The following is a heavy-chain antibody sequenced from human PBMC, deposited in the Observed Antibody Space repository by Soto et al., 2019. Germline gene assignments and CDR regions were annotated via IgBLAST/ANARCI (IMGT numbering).Heavy chain of an antibody. J-gene: IGHJ6*04. Sequence: EVQLVESGGGLVQPGGSLRLSCAASGFTFSTYSINWVRQAPGKGLEWISYITTSSSTIYYADSVKGRFTIPRDNAKNSLYLQMNSLRVEDTAGYYCARRAVWGKGTTVTVSP. V-gene: IGHV3-48*01. CDR1: GFTFSTYS. CDR2: ITTSSSTI. CDR3: ARRAV.